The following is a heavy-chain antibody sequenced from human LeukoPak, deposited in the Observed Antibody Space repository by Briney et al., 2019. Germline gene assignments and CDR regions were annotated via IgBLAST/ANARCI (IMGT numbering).Heavy chain of an antibody. CDR3: AKTTGYSSGWYGDY. Sequence: GGSLRLSCTVSGFTFSAYAMSWVRQAPGKGLEWVGFIRSKANGGTTEYAASVKGRFTISRDDSKSIAYLQMNSLKTEDTAVYYCAKTTGYSSGWYGDYWGQGTLVTVSS. V-gene: IGHV3-49*04. D-gene: IGHD6-19*01. CDR1: GFTFSAYA. J-gene: IGHJ4*02. CDR2: IRSKANGGTT.